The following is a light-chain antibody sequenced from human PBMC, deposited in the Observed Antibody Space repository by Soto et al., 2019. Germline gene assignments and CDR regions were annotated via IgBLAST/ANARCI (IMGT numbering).Light chain of an antibody. V-gene: IGLV2-8*01. CDR3: SSYVGTNSYV. Sequence: QSVLTQPPSASGSPGQSVTISCTGTSSDVGGYNYVSWYQHHPGKAPKLIIYEVYKRPSGVPDRFSGSKSGNTAALTVSGLQAEDEADYYYSSYVGTNSYVFGTGTNVTVL. CDR1: SSDVGGYNY. J-gene: IGLJ1*01. CDR2: EVY.